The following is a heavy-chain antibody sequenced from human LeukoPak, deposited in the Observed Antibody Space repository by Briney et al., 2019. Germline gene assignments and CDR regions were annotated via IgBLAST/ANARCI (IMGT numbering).Heavy chain of an antibody. J-gene: IGHJ4*02. CDR3: ARGTVKGAAAGLNY. D-gene: IGHD6-13*01. V-gene: IGHV3-30*04. CDR2: ISHDGSTK. CDR1: GFTFSSYS. Sequence: PTGGSLRLSCAASGFTFSSYSMHWVRQAPGKGLEWVGVISHDGSTKYSADSVRGRFTISRDNSKNTLYLQMNSLRPEDTAVYYCARGTVKGAAAGLNYWGQGALVTVSS.